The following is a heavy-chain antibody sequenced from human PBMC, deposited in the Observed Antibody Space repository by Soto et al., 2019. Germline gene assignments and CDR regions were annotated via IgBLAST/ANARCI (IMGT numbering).Heavy chain of an antibody. CDR2: ISYDGSNK. CDR3: ARGDREDIAVVIGARPGEYGVDV. CDR1: GFTFRIYA. D-gene: IGHD2-15*01. V-gene: IGHV3-30-3*01. Sequence: QVQLVESGGGVVQPGRSLRLSCAASGFTFRIYAMHWVRQAPGKGLECVAVISYDGSNKFYRDSVKGRFIISRDNSKNTLYLQINSLTYEDTAVYYCARGDREDIAVVIGARPGEYGVDVWGQGTTVTVSS. J-gene: IGHJ6*02.